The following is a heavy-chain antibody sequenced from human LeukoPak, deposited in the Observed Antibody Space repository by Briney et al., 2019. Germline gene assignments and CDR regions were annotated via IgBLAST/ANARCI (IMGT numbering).Heavy chain of an antibody. CDR1: GFIFSSYW. D-gene: IGHD2-21*02. J-gene: IGHJ5*02. V-gene: IGHV3-7*01. Sequence: GGSLRLSCAASGFIFSSYWMSWVRQAPGKGLEGVAHIKQDGSEKYYVDSVKGRFTISRDNAKNSLYLRMNSLRAEDTAVYYCARDPSVVTAPTWFDPWGQGTLVTVSS. CDR2: IKQDGSEK. CDR3: ARDPSVVTAPTWFDP.